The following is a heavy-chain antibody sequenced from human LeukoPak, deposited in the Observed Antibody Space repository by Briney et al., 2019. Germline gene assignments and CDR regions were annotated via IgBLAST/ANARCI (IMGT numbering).Heavy chain of an antibody. Sequence: SETLSLTCTVSGGSISSSSYYWGWIRQPPGKGLEWIGSIYYSGSTYYNPSLKSRVTISVDTSKNQFSLKLSSVTAADTVVYYCARLPPAYYYYYMDVWGKGTTVTVSS. CDR1: GGSISSSSYY. CDR2: IYYSGST. J-gene: IGHJ6*03. CDR3: ARLPPAYYYYYMDV. V-gene: IGHV4-39*01.